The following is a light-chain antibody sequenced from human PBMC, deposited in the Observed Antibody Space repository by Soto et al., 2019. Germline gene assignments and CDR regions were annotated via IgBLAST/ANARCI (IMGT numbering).Light chain of an antibody. Sequence: QSALNQPPSADGSPGQSVTISCTGTSSDVGGYNYVSWYQQHPGKAPKLMIYEVSNRPSGVPDRFSGSKSGNTASLTVSGLQAEDEADYYGSSYARSKNRHVVFGGGTKLTGL. J-gene: IGLJ2*01. CDR1: SSDVGGYNY. CDR3: SSYARSKNRHVV. CDR2: EVS. V-gene: IGLV2-8*01.